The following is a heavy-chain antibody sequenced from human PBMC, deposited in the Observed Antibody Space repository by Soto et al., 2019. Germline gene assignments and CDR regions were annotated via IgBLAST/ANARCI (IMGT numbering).Heavy chain of an antibody. D-gene: IGHD3-22*01. CDR3: ARRDSSGYDPDAFDI. V-gene: IGHV5-51*01. CDR2: IFPGNSDT. Sequence: PGESLKISCKGSGYEFTSYWIGWVRQMPGKGLEWTGIIFPGNSDTRYSPSFHGQVTISADNSISTAYLQWSSLRASDTAMYYCARRDSSGYDPDAFDIWGQGTLVTVSS. J-gene: IGHJ3*02. CDR1: GYEFTSYW.